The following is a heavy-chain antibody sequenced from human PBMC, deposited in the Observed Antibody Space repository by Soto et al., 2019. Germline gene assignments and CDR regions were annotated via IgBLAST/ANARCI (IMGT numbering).Heavy chain of an antibody. J-gene: IGHJ4*02. V-gene: IGHV4-31*03. CDR2: IYFSGST. D-gene: IGHD3-10*01. CDR3: ARADYYGSGGNFDY. Sequence: SETLSLTCTVSAGSISRGVYYWSWFRQHPGEGLEWIGYIYFSGSTYYNTSLKSRVTISVDTSKNQFSLKLSSVTAADTAVYYCARADYYGSGGNFDYWGPGTLVTVSS. CDR1: AGSISRGVYY.